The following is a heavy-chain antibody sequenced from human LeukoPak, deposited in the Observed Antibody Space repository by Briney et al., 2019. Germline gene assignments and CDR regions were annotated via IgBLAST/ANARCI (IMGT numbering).Heavy chain of an antibody. V-gene: IGHV3-9*01. J-gene: IGHJ3*02. CDR1: EFSVGSNY. D-gene: IGHD2-21*02. CDR3: AKDTVTDDAFDI. CDR2: ISWNSGSI. Sequence: GGSLRLSCAASEFSVGSNYMTWVRQAPGKGLEWVSGISWNSGSIGYADSVKGRFIISRDNAKNSLYLQMNSLRAEDTALYYCAKDTVTDDAFDIWGQGTMVTVSS.